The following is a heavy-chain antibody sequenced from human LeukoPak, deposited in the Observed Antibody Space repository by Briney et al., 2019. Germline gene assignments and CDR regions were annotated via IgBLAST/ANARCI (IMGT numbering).Heavy chain of an antibody. V-gene: IGHV1-8*01. CDR1: GYTFTSYD. J-gene: IGHJ4*02. Sequence: GASVKVSCKASGYTFTSYDINWVRQATGQGLEWMGWMNPNSGNTGYAQKFQGRVTMTRNTSISTAYMELSSLRSEDTAVYYCARVEGYCSGGSCYRRPPGDYWGQGILVTVSS. CDR3: ARVEGYCSGGSCYRRPPGDY. CDR2: MNPNSGNT. D-gene: IGHD2-15*01.